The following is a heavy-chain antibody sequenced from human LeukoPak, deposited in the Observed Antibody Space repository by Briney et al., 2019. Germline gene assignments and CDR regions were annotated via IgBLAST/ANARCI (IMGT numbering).Heavy chain of an antibody. D-gene: IGHD3-22*01. CDR2: IAYDGSNK. CDR3: ARSSITMIVVTRRSGYFQH. J-gene: IGHJ1*01. Sequence: GGSLRLSCAASGFTFSSYGMHWVRQAPGKGLEWVAVIAYDGSNKKYADSVKGRFTISRDNSKNTLYLQMNSLRAEDTAVYYCARSSITMIVVTRRSGYFQHWGQGTLVTVSS. CDR1: GFTFSSYG. V-gene: IGHV3-30*03.